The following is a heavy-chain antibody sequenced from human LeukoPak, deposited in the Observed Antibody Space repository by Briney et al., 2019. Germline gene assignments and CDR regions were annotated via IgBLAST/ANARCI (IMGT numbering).Heavy chain of an antibody. CDR2: FDPEDGET. Sequence: ASVKVSCKFSGYTLTELSMHWVRQAPGKGLGWMGGFDPEDGETIYAQKFQGRVTMTEDTSTDTAYMELSSLRSEDTAVYYCATVALDGGYSIAFDIWGQGTMVTVSS. V-gene: IGHV1-24*01. J-gene: IGHJ3*02. D-gene: IGHD4-23*01. CDR1: GYTLTELS. CDR3: ATVALDGGYSIAFDI.